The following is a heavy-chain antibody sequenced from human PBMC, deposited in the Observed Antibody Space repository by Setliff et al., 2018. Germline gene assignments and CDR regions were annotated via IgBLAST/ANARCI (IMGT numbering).Heavy chain of an antibody. Sequence: GASVKVSCKSSGGTFSSSGITWVRQAPGQGLQWLGRFIPILGATNYAQNFQGRVTITADESTSTGYMELRSLRSDDTAVYYCARDRTAYSYGLDVWGQGTTVTVSS. D-gene: IGHD5-18*01. CDR2: FIPILGAT. CDR3: ARDRTAYSYGLDV. CDR1: GGTFSSSG. J-gene: IGHJ6*02. V-gene: IGHV1-69*13.